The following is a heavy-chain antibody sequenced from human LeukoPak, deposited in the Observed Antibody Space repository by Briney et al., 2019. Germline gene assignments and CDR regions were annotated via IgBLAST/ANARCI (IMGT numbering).Heavy chain of an antibody. CDR2: ISAYNGNT. D-gene: IGHD2-2*01. V-gene: IGHV1-18*01. CDR1: GYTFTSYD. Sequence: ASVKVSCTASGYTFTSYDINWVRQAPGQGLEWMGWISAYNGNTNYAQNLQGRVTMTIDTSTTTAYMELRSLRSDDTAVYYCARGGVRYCSSTSCPYNWFDPWGQGTLVTVSS. J-gene: IGHJ5*02. CDR3: ARGGVRYCSSTSCPYNWFDP.